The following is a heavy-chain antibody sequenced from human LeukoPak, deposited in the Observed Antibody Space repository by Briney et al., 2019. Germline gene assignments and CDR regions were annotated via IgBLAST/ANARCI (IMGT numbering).Heavy chain of an antibody. CDR3: ARGHDSSAFRAAF. CDR1: GGTFNSHA. Sequence: SVKVSCKVSGGTFNSHAISWVRQAPVQGLEWMGRIIPVIGTGNYAQKFQGRVTITADESTTTAYLELHSLTSEDTAVYYCARGHDSSAFRAAFWGQGTLVTVSS. D-gene: IGHD6-25*01. J-gene: IGHJ4*02. V-gene: IGHV1-69*11. CDR2: IIPVIGTG.